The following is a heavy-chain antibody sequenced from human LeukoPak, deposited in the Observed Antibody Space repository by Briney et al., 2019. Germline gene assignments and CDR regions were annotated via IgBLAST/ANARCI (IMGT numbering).Heavy chain of an antibody. CDR1: GFTFSSYA. Sequence: GGSLRLSCAASGFTFSSYAMHWVRQAPGKGLEWVAVISYDGSNKYYADSVKGRFIISRDNSKNTLYLQMNSLRAEDTAVYYCARDPAAAGIVDYWGQGTLVTVSS. CDR2: ISYDGSNK. D-gene: IGHD6-13*01. J-gene: IGHJ4*02. CDR3: ARDPAAAGIVDY. V-gene: IGHV3-30*04.